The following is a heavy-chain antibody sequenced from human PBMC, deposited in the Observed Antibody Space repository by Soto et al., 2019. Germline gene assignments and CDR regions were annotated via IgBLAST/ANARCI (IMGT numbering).Heavy chain of an antibody. CDR1: GGSISSVGFS. CDR3: ARAVSSYDYTCPFLSYLFAS. D-gene: IGHD3-3*01. J-gene: IGHJ4*02. CDR2: IVHSRSS. Sequence: PPEKLSHTNAVSGGSISSVGFSWIWIRQPPGKGLEWIGYIVHSRSSYYNPSLKSRATISVDGSNNQFSLMLNSVTAAETAVYYCARAVSSYDYTCPFLSYLFASWGKGALVT. V-gene: IGHV4-30-2*01.